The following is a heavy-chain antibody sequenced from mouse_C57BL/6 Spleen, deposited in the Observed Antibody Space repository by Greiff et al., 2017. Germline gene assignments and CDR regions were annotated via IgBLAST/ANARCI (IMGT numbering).Heavy chain of an antibody. CDR3: ARSFYYGSSYGFAY. J-gene: IGHJ3*01. CDR2: IYPGDGDT. D-gene: IGHD1-1*01. Sequence: QVQLKQSGPELVKPGASVKISCKASGYAFSSSWMNWVKQRPGKGLEWIGRIYPGDGDTNYNGKFKGKATLTADKSSSTAYMQLSSLTSEDSAVYFCARSFYYGSSYGFAYWGQGTLVTVSA. V-gene: IGHV1-82*01. CDR1: GYAFSSSW.